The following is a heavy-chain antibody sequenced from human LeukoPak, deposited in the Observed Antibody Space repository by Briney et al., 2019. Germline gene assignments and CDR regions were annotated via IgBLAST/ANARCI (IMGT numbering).Heavy chain of an antibody. Sequence: PGGSLRLSCAASGFTFSSYAMHWVRQAPGKGLEWVAVISYDGSNKYYADSVKGRFTISRDNSKNTLYLQMNSLRAGDTAVYYCARGGVLWFGELLNYYFDYWGQGTLVTVSS. V-gene: IGHV3-30*04. CDR1: GFTFSSYA. J-gene: IGHJ4*02. CDR3: ARGGVLWFGELLNYYFDY. D-gene: IGHD3-10*01. CDR2: ISYDGSNK.